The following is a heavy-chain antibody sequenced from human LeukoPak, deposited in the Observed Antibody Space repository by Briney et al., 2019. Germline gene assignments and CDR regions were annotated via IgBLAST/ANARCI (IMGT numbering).Heavy chain of an antibody. CDR1: GGSFSGYY. CDR3: AKSYSNYPPYFDY. CDR2: INHSGST. V-gene: IGHV4-34*01. D-gene: IGHD4-11*01. Sequence: SETLSLTCAVYGGSFSGYYWSWIRQPPGKGLEWIGEINHSGSTNYNPSLKSRVTISVDTSKNQFSLKLSSVTAADTAVYYCAKSYSNYPPYFDYWGQGTLVTVSS. J-gene: IGHJ4*02.